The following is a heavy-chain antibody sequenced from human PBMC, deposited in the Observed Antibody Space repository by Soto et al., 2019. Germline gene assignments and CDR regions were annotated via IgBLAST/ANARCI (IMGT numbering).Heavy chain of an antibody. D-gene: IGHD6-19*01. CDR2: ISGSGGST. CDR3: AKGRREAVPPSQYYYYYYYMDV. J-gene: IGHJ6*03. CDR1: GFTFSSYA. V-gene: IGHV3-23*01. Sequence: EVQLLESGGGLVQPGGSLRLSCAASGFTFSSYAMSWVRQAPGKGLEWVSAISGSGGSTYYADSVKGRFTISRDNSKNTLYLQMNSLRAEDTAVYYCAKGRREAVPPSQYYYYYYYMDVWGKGTTVTVSS.